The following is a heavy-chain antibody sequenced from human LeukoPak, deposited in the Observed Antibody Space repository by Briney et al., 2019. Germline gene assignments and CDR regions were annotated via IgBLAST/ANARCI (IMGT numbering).Heavy chain of an antibody. CDR1: GYTFTSYG. V-gene: IGHV1-18*01. Sequence: ASVKVSCKASGYTFTSYGISWVRPAPGQGLEWMGWISAYNGNTNYAQKLQGRVTMTTDTSTSTAYMELRSLRSDDTVVYYCARDQERYSSGPAGFDYWGQGTLVTVSS. CDR2: ISAYNGNT. CDR3: ARDQERYSSGPAGFDY. J-gene: IGHJ4*02. D-gene: IGHD6-19*01.